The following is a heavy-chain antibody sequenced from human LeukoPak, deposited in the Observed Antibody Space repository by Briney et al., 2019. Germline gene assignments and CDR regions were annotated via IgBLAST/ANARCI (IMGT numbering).Heavy chain of an antibody. CDR2: ISAYNGNT. D-gene: IGHD2-2*01. J-gene: IGHJ4*02. V-gene: IGHV1-18*01. CDR1: GYTFTSYG. CDR3: ARDPAVPASQGKRFDY. Sequence: ASVKVCCKASGYTFTSYGISWVRQAPGQGLEWMGWISAYNGNTNYAQKLQGRVTMTTDTSTSTAYMELRSLRSDDTAVYYCARDPAVPASQGKRFDYWGQGTLVTVSS.